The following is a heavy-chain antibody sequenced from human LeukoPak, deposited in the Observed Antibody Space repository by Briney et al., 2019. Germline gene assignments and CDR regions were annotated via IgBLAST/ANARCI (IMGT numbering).Heavy chain of an antibody. Sequence: GGSLRLSCAASRFTFSSYSMNWVRQAPGKGLEWVSSISSSGSYIYYADSVKGRFTISRDNAKNSLYLQMNSLRAEDTAVYYCAELGITMIGGVWGKGTTVTVSS. D-gene: IGHD3-10*02. CDR1: RFTFSSYS. V-gene: IGHV3-21*01. CDR2: ISSSGSYI. CDR3: AELGITMIGGV. J-gene: IGHJ6*04.